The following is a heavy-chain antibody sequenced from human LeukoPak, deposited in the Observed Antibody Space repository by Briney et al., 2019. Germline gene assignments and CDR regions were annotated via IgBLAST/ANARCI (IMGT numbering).Heavy chain of an antibody. CDR2: ISAYNGNT. CDR3: ARDQDPGAFDI. Sequence: ASVKVSCKASGYTFTSYYMHWVRRAPGQGLEWMGWISAYNGNTNYAQNLQGRVTMTTDTSTNTACMELRSLRSDDTAVYYCARDQDPGAFDIWGQGTMVTVSS. CDR1: GYTFTSYY. J-gene: IGHJ3*02. V-gene: IGHV1-18*04.